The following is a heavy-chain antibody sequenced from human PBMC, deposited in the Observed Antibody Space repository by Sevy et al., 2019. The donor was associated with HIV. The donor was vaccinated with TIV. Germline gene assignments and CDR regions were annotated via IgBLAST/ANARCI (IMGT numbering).Heavy chain of an antibody. CDR3: ARNEDGAMDV. Sequence: GGSLRLSCAASGFTFSSYAMSWVRQAPGKGLEWVAVISYDGSNKYYADSVKGRFTISRDNSKNTLYLQMNSLRAEDTAVYYCARNEDGAMDVWGQGTTVTVSS. J-gene: IGHJ6*02. V-gene: IGHV3-30*04. D-gene: IGHD2-15*01. CDR1: GFTFSSYA. CDR2: ISYDGSNK.